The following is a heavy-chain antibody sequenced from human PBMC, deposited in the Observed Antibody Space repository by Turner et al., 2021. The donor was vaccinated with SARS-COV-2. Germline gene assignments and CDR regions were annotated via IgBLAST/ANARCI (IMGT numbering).Heavy chain of an antibody. D-gene: IGHD6-13*01. CDR3: ASSSGYSSNWYLKH. Sequence: EVQLVESGGGLVQPGGSLRLSCAASGFTVCSNYMTWVRQAPGKGLEWVSVIYSGGSTYYADSVKGRFTISRHNSKNTLYLQMNSLRPEDTAVYYCASSSGYSSNWYLKHWGQGTLVTVSS. CDR1: GFTVCSNY. CDR2: IYSGGST. V-gene: IGHV3-53*04. J-gene: IGHJ4*02.